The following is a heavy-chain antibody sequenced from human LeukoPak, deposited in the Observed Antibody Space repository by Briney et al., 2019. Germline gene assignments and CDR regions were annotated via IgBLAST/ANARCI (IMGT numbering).Heavy chain of an antibody. CDR1: GYTFTGYY. D-gene: IGHD5-12*01. CDR2: INPNSGGT. J-gene: IGHJ6*02. CDR3: ARARKGYGSLDV. Sequence: ASVKVSCKASGYTFTGYYMHWVRQAPGQGLEWMGWINPNSGGTNYAQKFQSRVTMTRDTSISTAYMELSRLRSDDTAVYYCARARKGYGSLDVWGQGTTVTVSS. V-gene: IGHV1-2*02.